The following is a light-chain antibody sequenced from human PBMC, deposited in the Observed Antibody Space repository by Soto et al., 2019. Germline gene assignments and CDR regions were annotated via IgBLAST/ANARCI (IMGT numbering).Light chain of an antibody. V-gene: IGKV3-15*01. CDR1: QSISSS. CDR2: GAS. J-gene: IGKJ1*01. Sequence: EIVMTQSPVTLSMSPGERATLSCRAGQSISSSLAWYQQKPGQPPRLLIYGASTRATGIPASFTGSGSGTEFTRTISSLQFDDSAVYYCQQYNNWWTFGQGTKVEIK. CDR3: QQYNNWWT.